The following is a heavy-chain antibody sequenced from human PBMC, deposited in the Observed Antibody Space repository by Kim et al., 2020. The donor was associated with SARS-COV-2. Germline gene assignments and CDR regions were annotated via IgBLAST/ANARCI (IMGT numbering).Heavy chain of an antibody. Sequence: GGSLRLSCAASGFTFSSYAMSWVRQAPGKGLEWVSAISGSGGSTYYADSVKGRFTISRDNSKNTLYLQMNSLRAEDTAVYYCAKDNVPCYDFWSGYYFHYWGQGTLVTVSS. V-gene: IGHV3-23*01. CDR3: AKDNVPCYDFWSGYYFHY. D-gene: IGHD3-3*01. J-gene: IGHJ4*02. CDR1: GFTFSSYA. CDR2: ISGSGGST.